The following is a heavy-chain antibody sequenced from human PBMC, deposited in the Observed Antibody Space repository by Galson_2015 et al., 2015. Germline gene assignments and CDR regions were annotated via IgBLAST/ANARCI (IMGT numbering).Heavy chain of an antibody. J-gene: IGHJ6*02. CDR1: GYTFTSYA. Sequence: SVKVSCKASGYTFTSYAMNWVRQAPGQGLEWMGWINTNTGNPTYAQGFTGRFVFSLDTSVSTAYLQISSLKAEDTAVYYCARPAPGEDYYYYYGMDVWGQGTTVTVSS. CDR2: INTNTGNP. V-gene: IGHV7-4-1*02. CDR3: ARPAPGEDYYYYYGMDV. D-gene: IGHD3-16*01.